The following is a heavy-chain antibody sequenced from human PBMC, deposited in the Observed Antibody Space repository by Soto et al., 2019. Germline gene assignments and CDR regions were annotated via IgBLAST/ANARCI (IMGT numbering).Heavy chain of an antibody. CDR2: IYYSGST. CDR3: ARPQHLSAHPHGGDYYYGMDV. CDR1: GGSISSSSYY. Sequence: PSETLSLTCTVSGGSISSSSYYWGWIRQPPGKGLEWIGSIYYSGSTYYNPSLKSRVTISVDTSKNQFSLKLSSVTAADTAVYYCARPQHLSAHPHGGDYYYGMDVWGQGTTVTVSS. D-gene: IGHD2-21*01. J-gene: IGHJ6*02. V-gene: IGHV4-39*01.